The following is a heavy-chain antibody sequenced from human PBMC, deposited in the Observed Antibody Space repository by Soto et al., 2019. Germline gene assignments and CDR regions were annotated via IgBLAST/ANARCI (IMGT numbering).Heavy chain of an antibody. V-gene: IGHV4-59*01. D-gene: IGHD3-3*01. Sequence: PSETLSLTCTVSGGSISSYYWSWIRQPPGKGLEWIGYIYYSGSTNYNPSLKSRVTISVDTSKNQFSLKLSSVTAADTAVYYCARDGAGYDFWSGYYVGYFDLWGRGTLVTVSS. J-gene: IGHJ2*01. CDR1: GGSISSYY. CDR2: IYYSGST. CDR3: ARDGAGYDFWSGYYVGYFDL.